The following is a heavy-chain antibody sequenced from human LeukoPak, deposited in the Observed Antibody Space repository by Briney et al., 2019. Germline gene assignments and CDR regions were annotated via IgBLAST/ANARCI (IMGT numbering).Heavy chain of an antibody. CDR3: ARAYYDYVWGSYRSTHFDY. J-gene: IGHJ4*02. Sequence: GGSLRPSCAASGFTFSSYAMHWVRQAPGKGLEWVAVISYDGSNKYYADSVKGRFTISRDNSKNTLYLQMNSLRAEDTAVYYCARAYYDYVWGSYRSTHFDYWGQGTLVTVSS. D-gene: IGHD3-16*02. V-gene: IGHV3-30-3*01. CDR2: ISYDGSNK. CDR1: GFTFSSYA.